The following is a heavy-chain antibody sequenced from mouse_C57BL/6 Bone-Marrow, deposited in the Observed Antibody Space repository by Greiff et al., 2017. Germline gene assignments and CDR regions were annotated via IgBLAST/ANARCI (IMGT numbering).Heavy chain of an antibody. CDR3: GTGVYYFDD. D-gene: IGHD4-1*01. Sequence: VQLQQPGAELVRPGSSVKLSCKASGYTFTSYWMDWVKQRPGKGLEWIGNIYPSDSETHYNQKFKDKATLTVDKSSSTAYMQLSSLTSEDSAVYYCGTGVYYFDDWGQGTTLTVSS. J-gene: IGHJ2*01. CDR1: GYTFTSYW. CDR2: IYPSDSET. V-gene: IGHV1-61*01.